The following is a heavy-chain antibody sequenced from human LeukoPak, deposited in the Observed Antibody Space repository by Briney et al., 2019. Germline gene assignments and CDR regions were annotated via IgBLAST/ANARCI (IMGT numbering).Heavy chain of an antibody. CDR2: IYPGDSDT. Sequence: GESLKISCKGSGYSFTTYWIGWVRQMPGKGLEWMGIIYPGDSDTRYSPSFRGQVTISADKSISTAYLQWSSLKASDTAMYYCARSRYSSSRDAFDIWGQGTMVTVSS. V-gene: IGHV5-51*01. CDR1: GYSFTTYW. CDR3: ARSRYSSSRDAFDI. J-gene: IGHJ3*02. D-gene: IGHD6-13*01.